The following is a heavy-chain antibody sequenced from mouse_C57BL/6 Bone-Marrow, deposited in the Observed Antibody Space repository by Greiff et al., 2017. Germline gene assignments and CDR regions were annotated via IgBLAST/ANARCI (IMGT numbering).Heavy chain of an antibody. D-gene: IGHD2-4*01. V-gene: IGHV5-6*02. Sequence: EVKVVESGGDLVKPGGSLKLSCAASGFTFSSYGMSWVRQTPDKRLEWVATISRGGSYTYYPDSVKGRFTISRDNAKNTLYLQMSSLTSEDTAMYYCASRGDYELVFDYGGQGTTLTVSS. CDR1: GFTFSSYG. CDR3: ASRGDYELVFDY. J-gene: IGHJ2*01. CDR2: ISRGGSYT.